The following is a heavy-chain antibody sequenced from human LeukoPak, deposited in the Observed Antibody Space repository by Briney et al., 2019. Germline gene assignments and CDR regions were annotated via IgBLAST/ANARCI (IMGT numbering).Heavy chain of an antibody. CDR2: INYSGST. Sequence: PSETLTLTCAASGGSISSYYWSWIRQPPGKGLEWIASINYSGSTSYNPSLKSRVTISVDTSKNQFSLNLNSVTAADTAVYYCARAPELYYFDCWGQGTLVTVSS. CDR1: GGSISSYY. CDR3: ARAPELYYFDC. V-gene: IGHV4-59*01. D-gene: IGHD3-10*01. J-gene: IGHJ4*02.